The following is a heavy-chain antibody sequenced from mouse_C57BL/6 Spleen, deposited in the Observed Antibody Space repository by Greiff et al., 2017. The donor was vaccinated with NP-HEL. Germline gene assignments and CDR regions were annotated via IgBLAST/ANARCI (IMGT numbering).Heavy chain of an antibody. Sequence: VQLKQSGPELVKPGASVKMSCKASGYTFTDYNMHWVKQSHGKSLEWIGYINPNNGGTSYNQKFKGKATLTVNKSSSTAYMELRSLTSEDSAVYYCARSSYYGSSPDYWGQGTTLTVSS. V-gene: IGHV1-22*01. CDR2: INPNNGGT. D-gene: IGHD1-1*01. J-gene: IGHJ2*01. CDR1: GYTFTDYN. CDR3: ARSSYYGSSPDY.